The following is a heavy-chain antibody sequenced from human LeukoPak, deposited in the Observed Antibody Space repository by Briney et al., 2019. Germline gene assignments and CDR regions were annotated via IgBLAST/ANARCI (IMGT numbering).Heavy chain of an antibody. CDR1: GYTFTRYD. D-gene: IGHD3-10*01. J-gene: IGHJ4*02. V-gene: IGHV1-8*01. CDR2: MNPSSGST. CDR3: ATHTYYYSSGSFAY. Sequence: ASVKVSCKASGYTFTRYDINWVRRATGQGPEWMGWMNPSSGSTGYAQRFQGRVSMTRDTSTNTAYLELSSLRSEDTAVYYCATHTYYYSSGSFAYWGQGTLVTVSS.